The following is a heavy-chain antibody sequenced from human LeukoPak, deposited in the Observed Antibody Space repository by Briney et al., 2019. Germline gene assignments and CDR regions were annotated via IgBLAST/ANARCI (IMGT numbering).Heavy chain of an antibody. V-gene: IGHV3-66*01. J-gene: IGHJ6*03. CDR3: AKSPAASAYCSGGSCYSEYYYYYYMDV. D-gene: IGHD2-15*01. CDR1: GFTVSSNY. CDR2: IYSGGST. Sequence: GGSLRLSCAASGFTVSSNYMNWVRQAPGKGLEWVSVIYSGGSTYYADSVKGRFTISRDNSKNTLYLQMNSLRAEDTAVYYCAKSPAASAYCSGGSCYSEYYYYYYMDVWGKGTTVTVSS.